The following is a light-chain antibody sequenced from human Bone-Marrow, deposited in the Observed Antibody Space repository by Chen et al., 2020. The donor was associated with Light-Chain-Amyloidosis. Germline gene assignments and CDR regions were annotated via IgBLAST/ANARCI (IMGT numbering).Light chain of an antibody. CDR3: CSYAGSSTSV. J-gene: IGLJ2*01. CDR2: EVS. Sequence: QSALTQPASVSGSPGQSLTISCPGTSSDVGSYNLVSWYQQHPGKAPKLMIYEVSKRPSGVSNRFSGSKSGNTASLTISGLQAEDEADYYCCSYAGSSTSVFGGGTKLTVL. CDR1: SSDVGSYNL. V-gene: IGLV2-23*02.